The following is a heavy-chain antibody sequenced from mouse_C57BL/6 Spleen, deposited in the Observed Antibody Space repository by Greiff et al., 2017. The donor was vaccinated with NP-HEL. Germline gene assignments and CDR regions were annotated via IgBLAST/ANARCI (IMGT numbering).Heavy chain of an antibody. V-gene: IGHV5-6*01. D-gene: IGHD2-3*01. Sequence: EVKLVESGGDLVKPGGSLKLSCAASGFTFSSYGMSWVRQTPDKRLEWVATISSGGSYTYYPDSVKGRFTISRDNAKNTLYLQMSSLKSEDTAMYYCARLDGYLDYWGQGTTLTVSS. J-gene: IGHJ2*01. CDR1: GFTFSSYG. CDR2: ISSGGSYT. CDR3: ARLDGYLDY.